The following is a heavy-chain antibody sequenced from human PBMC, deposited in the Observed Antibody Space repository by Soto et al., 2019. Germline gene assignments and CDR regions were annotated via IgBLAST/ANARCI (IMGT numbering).Heavy chain of an antibody. D-gene: IGHD6-19*01. J-gene: IGHJ4*02. CDR2: IYYSGST. CDR1: GGSISSSRYY. V-gene: IGHV4-39*01. Sequence: SETLSLTCTVSGGSISSSRYYWGWIRQPPGKGLEWIGSIYYSGSTYYNPSLKSRVTISVDTSKNQFSLKLSSVTAADTAVYYCARHDGGSGWYFGFDYWGQGTLVTVSS. CDR3: ARHDGGSGWYFGFDY.